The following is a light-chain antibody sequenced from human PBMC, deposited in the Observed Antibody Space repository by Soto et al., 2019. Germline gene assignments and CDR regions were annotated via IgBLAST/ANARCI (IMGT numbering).Light chain of an antibody. CDR1: SSDVGGYNF. CDR2: EVS. CDR3: CSYVGSSTVV. Sequence: HSALTQPASVFGSPGQSITISCTGTSSDVGGYNFVSWYQQLPGKAPKLMIYEVSKRPSGVSTRFSGSKSANTASLTISGLQAEDEADYYCCSYVGSSTVVFGGGTKLTVL. V-gene: IGLV2-23*02. J-gene: IGLJ2*01.